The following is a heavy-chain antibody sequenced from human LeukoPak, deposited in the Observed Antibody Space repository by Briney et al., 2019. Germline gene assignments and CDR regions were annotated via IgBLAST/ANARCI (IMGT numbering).Heavy chain of an antibody. D-gene: IGHD2-15*01. CDR2: ISSTGGTT. CDR1: GITFSSYG. Sequence: PGGSLRLSCAASGITFSSYGMSWVRQAPGKGLEWVSSISSTGGTTYYADSVKGRFTISRDNSKNTLYLQMNNLRAEDTAIYYCAKNGDRGAYCTGGTCYPYFYYYMDVWGKGTTVTI. CDR3: AKNGDRGAYCTGGTCYPYFYYYMDV. J-gene: IGHJ6*03. V-gene: IGHV3-23*01.